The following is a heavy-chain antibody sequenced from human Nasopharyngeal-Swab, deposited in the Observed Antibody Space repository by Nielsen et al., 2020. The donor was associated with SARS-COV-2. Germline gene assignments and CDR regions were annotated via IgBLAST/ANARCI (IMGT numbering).Heavy chain of an antibody. V-gene: IGHV4-39*07. CDR2: ISYSGNI. D-gene: IGHD6-19*01. CDR3: VRGSGDAFDI. Sequence: WIRQPPGKGLEWIENISYSGNIYYNPSLKSRVTISEDTSKNQFSLKLSSLTAADTAVYYCVRGSGDAFDIWGQGTMVTVSS. J-gene: IGHJ3*02.